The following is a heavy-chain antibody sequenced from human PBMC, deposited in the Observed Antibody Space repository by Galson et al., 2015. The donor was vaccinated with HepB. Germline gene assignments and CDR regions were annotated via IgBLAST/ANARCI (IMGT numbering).Heavy chain of an antibody. CDR1: GFTFSSYS. CDR3: ARGGRSTSYYWEF. D-gene: IGHD2-2*01. CDR2: TNTISTNI. Sequence: SLRLSCAASGFTFSSYSMNWVRQAPGKGLEWLSYTNTISTNIYYADSVRGRFTISRDNARYSLYLQMDNVRGEDTAVYFCARGGRSTSYYWEFWGQGTLVTVSS. J-gene: IGHJ1*01. V-gene: IGHV3-48*01.